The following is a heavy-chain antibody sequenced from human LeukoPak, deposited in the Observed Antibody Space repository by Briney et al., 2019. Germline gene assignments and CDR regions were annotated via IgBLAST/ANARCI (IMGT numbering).Heavy chain of an antibody. CDR2: INPNSGGT. CDR1: GYTFTGYS. V-gene: IGHV1-2*04. J-gene: IGHJ3*02. D-gene: IGHD2-15*01. CDR3: ARAPPSDCSGGSCYSDAFDI. Sequence: ASVKVSCKASGYTFTGYSMHWVRQAPGQGLEWMGWINPNSGGTNHAQKFQGWVTMTRDTSISTAYMELSRLRSDDTAVYYCARAPPSDCSGGSCYSDAFDIWGQGTMVTVSS.